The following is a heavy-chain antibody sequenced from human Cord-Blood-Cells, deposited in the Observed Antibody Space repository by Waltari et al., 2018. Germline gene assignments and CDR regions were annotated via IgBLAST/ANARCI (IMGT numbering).Heavy chain of an antibody. CDR1: GGSISSSSYY. CDR3: ASIAVAGLLFDY. CDR2: IYYSGRT. D-gene: IGHD6-19*01. Sequence: QLQLQESGPGLVKPSETLSLTCTVPGGSISSSSYYWGWIPQPPGKGLEWIGSIYYSGRTYYNASLKSRVTISVDTSKNQFSLKLSSVTAADTAVYYCASIAVAGLLFDYWGQGTLVTVSS. J-gene: IGHJ4*02. V-gene: IGHV4-39*01.